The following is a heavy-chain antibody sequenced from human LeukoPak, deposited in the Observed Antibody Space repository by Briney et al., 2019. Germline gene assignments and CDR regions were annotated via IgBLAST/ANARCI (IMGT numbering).Heavy chain of an antibody. CDR3: ARASPTYDFWSGFLPTTSHYYMDV. V-gene: IGHV1-8*01. CDR2: MNPNSGNT. J-gene: IGHJ6*03. CDR1: GYTFTSYD. D-gene: IGHD3-3*01. Sequence: GASVKVSCKASGYTFTSYDINWVRQATGQGLEWMGWMNPNSGNTGYAQKFQGRVTMTRNTSISTAYMELSSLRSEDTAVYYCARASPTYDFWSGFLPTTSHYYMDVWGKGTTVTVSS.